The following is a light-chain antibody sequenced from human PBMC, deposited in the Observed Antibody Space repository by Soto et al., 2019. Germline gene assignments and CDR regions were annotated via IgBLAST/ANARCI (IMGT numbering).Light chain of an antibody. CDR3: QQYGPSLIT. CDR1: QTISDF. CDR2: AAS. Sequence: DIQMTQSPSSLSASLGDRVTITCRASQTISDFLNWYQHKPGKAPKLLIYAASTLQSGVPSRFSGSGSGTDFTLTISRLEPEDYALYYCQQYGPSLITFGQGTRLEIK. J-gene: IGKJ5*01. V-gene: IGKV1-39*01.